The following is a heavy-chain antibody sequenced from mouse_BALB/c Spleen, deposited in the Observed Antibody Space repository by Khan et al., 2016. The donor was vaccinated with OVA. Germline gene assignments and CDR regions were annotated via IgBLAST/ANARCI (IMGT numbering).Heavy chain of an antibody. CDR1: GYSITSDYA. CDR3: ATGYGGAFDY. D-gene: IGHD2-10*02. Sequence: EVQLVESGPGLVKPSQSLSLTCTVTGYSITSDYAWNWIRQFPGNKLEWMGYISYSGNTNYNPSLKSRISITRDTSKNQFFLQLNSVTTEDTATXCGATGYGGAFDYWGQGTTLTVSS. V-gene: IGHV3-2*02. CDR2: ISYSGNT. J-gene: IGHJ2*01.